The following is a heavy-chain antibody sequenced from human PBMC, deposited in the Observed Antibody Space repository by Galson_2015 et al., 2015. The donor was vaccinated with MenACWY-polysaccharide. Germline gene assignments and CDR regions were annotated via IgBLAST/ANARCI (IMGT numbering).Heavy chain of an antibody. Sequence: ETLSLTCTVAGGSISSYHWSWIRQPAGRGLEWIGRIHSSGSTTYNPSLKSRGTMSVDTSKNQVSLNLNSVTAADTAVYYCARRSLGNWYFDLWGRGTLVTVSS. V-gene: IGHV4-4*07. CDR1: GGSISSYH. CDR3: ARRSLGNWYFDL. CDR2: IHSSGST. D-gene: IGHD7-27*01. J-gene: IGHJ2*01.